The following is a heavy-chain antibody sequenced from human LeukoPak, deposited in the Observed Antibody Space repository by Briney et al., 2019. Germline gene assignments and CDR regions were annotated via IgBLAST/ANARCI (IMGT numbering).Heavy chain of an antibody. CDR2: ISGSGVTT. CDR1: GFTFSSFA. J-gene: IGHJ4*02. V-gene: IGHV3-23*01. Sequence: PGGSLRLSCAAYGFTFSSFAMRWVRQAPGKGREWVSVISGSGVTTYYADSVKGRFTISRDNAKNSLYLQMNSLRAEDTAVYYCARDRYSSGWYGDFDCWGQGTLVTVSS. D-gene: IGHD6-19*01. CDR3: ARDRYSSGWYGDFDC.